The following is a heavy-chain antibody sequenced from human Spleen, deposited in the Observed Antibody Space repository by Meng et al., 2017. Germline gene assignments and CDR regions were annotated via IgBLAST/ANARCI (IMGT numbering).Heavy chain of an antibody. Sequence: QVQPVQSGPEVKKPGAPVNVSCKASDYTFTGYGVSWVRQAPGQGLEWMAWLGAHDGDTSHAPKFQGRVTVSADRPTATAYMELRSLRSDDTAVYYCARGTPGRSYSDYWGQGTLVTVSS. CDR1: DYTFTGYG. D-gene: IGHD3-10*01. CDR2: LGAHDGDT. J-gene: IGHJ4*02. V-gene: IGHV1-18*01. CDR3: ARGTPGRSYSDY.